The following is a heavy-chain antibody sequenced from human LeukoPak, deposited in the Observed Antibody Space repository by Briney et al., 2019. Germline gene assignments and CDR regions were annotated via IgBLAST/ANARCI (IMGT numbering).Heavy chain of an antibody. V-gene: IGHV4-30-4*01. Sequence: PSQTLSLTCTVSGGSISSGDYYWSWIRQPPGKGLEWIGYIYYSGSTYYNPSLKSRVTISVDTSKNQFSLKLSSVTAADTAVYYCGMAKALLYYYYGMDVWGKGTTVTVSS. CDR2: IYYSGST. D-gene: IGHD5-24*01. CDR3: GMAKALLYYYYGMDV. J-gene: IGHJ6*04. CDR1: GGSISSGDYY.